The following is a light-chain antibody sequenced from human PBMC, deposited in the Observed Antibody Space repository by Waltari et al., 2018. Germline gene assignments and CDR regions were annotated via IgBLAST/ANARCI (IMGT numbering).Light chain of an antibody. CDR1: QSISSY. J-gene: IGKJ2*01. CDR3: QQGYNTPHT. Sequence: DIQMTQSPYSLSASVGDRVTITCRASQSISSYLNWYQQKPGKAPKLLIYGASSLQSGVPSRFSGSGSGTDFTLTISSLQPEDFATYYCQQGYNTPHTFGQGTKLEIK. V-gene: IGKV1-39*01. CDR2: GAS.